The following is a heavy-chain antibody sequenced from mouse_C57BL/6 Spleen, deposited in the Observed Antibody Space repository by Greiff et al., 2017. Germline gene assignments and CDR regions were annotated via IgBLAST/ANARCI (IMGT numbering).Heavy chain of an antibody. D-gene: IGHD1-1*01. Sequence: VQLQQSGPELVKPGASVKISCKASGYTFTDYYMNWVKQSHGKSLEWIGDINPNNGGTSYNQKFKGKATLTVDKSSSTAYMELRSLTSEDSAVYYCARGTVVGRGFFDYWGQGTTLTVSS. V-gene: IGHV1-26*01. CDR1: GYTFTDYY. CDR2: INPNNGGT. CDR3: ARGTVVGRGFFDY. J-gene: IGHJ2*01.